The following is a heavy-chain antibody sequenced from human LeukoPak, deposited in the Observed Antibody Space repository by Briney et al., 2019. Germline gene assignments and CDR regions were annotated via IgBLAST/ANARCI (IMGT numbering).Heavy chain of an antibody. V-gene: IGHV1-2*02. J-gene: IGHJ4*02. CDR2: INPNSGGT. Sequence: ASVKASCKASGYTFTGYYMHWVRQAPGQGLEWMGWINPNSGGTNYAQKFQGRVTMTRDTSISTAYMELSRLRSDDTAVYYCAREDRSGYPLSLDYWGQGTLVTASS. D-gene: IGHD5-12*01. CDR3: AREDRSGYPLSLDY. CDR1: GYTFTGYY.